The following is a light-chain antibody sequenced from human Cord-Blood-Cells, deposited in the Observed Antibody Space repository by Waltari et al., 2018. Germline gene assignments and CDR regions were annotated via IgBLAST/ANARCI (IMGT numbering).Light chain of an antibody. Sequence: DIQMTQSPSSLSASVGDRVTITCRASQSISSYLNWYQQKPGTAPKLLIYAASSLQSGVPSRLSGSGSGTDFTLTISSLQPEDFAPYYCQQSYSTPLTFGGGTKVEIK. J-gene: IGKJ4*01. CDR1: QSISSY. CDR3: QQSYSTPLT. CDR2: AAS. V-gene: IGKV1-39*01.